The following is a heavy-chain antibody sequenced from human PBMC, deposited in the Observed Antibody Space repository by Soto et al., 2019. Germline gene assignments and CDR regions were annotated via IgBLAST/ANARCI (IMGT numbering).Heavy chain of an antibody. D-gene: IGHD3-22*01. V-gene: IGHV4-30-4*01. Sequence: QVHLQESGPGLVKPSQTLSLSCTVSGGSISSGDYYWSWIRQPPGKRLEWIGYVYISGTAYYSPSLKSRVIMSLDTPKNQYSLRLSSVTAADTAVYYCARVIPPHYSGMDVWGQGTMVTVSS. CDR2: VYISGTA. CDR3: ARVIPPHYSGMDV. CDR1: GGSISSGDYY. J-gene: IGHJ6*02.